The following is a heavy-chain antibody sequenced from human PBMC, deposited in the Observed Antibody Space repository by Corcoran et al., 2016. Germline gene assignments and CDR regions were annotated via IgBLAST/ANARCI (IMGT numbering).Heavy chain of an antibody. D-gene: IGHD6-19*01. Sequence: QVQLVQSGAEVKKPGASVRVSCKASGYTFTSYSISWVRQAPGQGLEGMGWNSAYDGNTNYAQKFQGRVTMTTDASTSTAYMELRSLTSDDTAVYYCARSWTNEWLLRFSLANWGQGTLVTVSS. J-gene: IGHJ4*02. CDR2: NSAYDGNT. CDR3: ARSWTNEWLLRFSLAN. V-gene: IGHV1-18*01. CDR1: GYTFTSYS.